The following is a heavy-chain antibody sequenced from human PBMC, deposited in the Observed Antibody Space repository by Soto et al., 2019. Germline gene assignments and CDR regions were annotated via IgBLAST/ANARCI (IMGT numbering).Heavy chain of an antibody. J-gene: IGHJ4*02. CDR2: IRSKAYGGTT. D-gene: IGHD2-15*01. V-gene: IGHV3-49*03. Sequence: GGSLRLSCTASGFTFGDYAMSWFRQAPGKGLEWVGFIRSKAYGGTTEYAASVKGRFTISRDDSKSIAYLQMNSLKTEGTAVYYCTRVFEGYCSGGSCRDFDYWGQGTLVTVSS. CDR1: GFTFGDYA. CDR3: TRVFEGYCSGGSCRDFDY.